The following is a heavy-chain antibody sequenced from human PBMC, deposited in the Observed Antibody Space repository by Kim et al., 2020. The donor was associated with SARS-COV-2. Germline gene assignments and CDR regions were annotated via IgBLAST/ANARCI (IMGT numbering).Heavy chain of an antibody. CDR2: ISYDGSNK. CDR1: GFTFSSYA. Sequence: GGSLRLSCAASGFTFSSYAMHWVRQAPGKGLEWVAVISYDGSNKYYADSVKGLFTISRDNSKNTLYLQMNSLRAEDTAVYYCARDYMDSSGYWVQRELGYWGQGTLVTVSS. D-gene: IGHD3-22*01. V-gene: IGHV3-30*04. CDR3: ARDYMDSSGYWVQRELGY. J-gene: IGHJ4*02.